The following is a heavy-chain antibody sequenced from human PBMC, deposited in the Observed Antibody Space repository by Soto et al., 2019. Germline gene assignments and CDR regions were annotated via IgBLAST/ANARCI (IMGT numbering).Heavy chain of an antibody. CDR3: ATSIIVVVPAAIDYYYMDV. Sequence: PSETLSLTCTVSGGSISSYYWSWIRQPPGKGLEWIGYIYYSGSTNYNPSLKSRVTISVDTSKNQFSLKLSSVTAADTAVYYCATSIIVVVPAAIDYYYMDVWGKGTTVTVSS. J-gene: IGHJ6*03. CDR1: GGSISSYY. CDR2: IYYSGST. V-gene: IGHV4-59*08. D-gene: IGHD2-2*02.